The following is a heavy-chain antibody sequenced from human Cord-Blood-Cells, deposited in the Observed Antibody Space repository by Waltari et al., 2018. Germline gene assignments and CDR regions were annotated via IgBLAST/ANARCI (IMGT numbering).Heavy chain of an antibody. Sequence: VQLVQSGAEVEHPGAAAQPTCQVSGDPPHALSKHWVRQAPGKGLEWMGGFDPEDGETIYAQKFQGRVTMTEDTSTDTAYMELSSLRSEDTAVYYCATFVVATIMSSYWGQGTLVTVSS. J-gene: IGHJ4*02. V-gene: IGHV1-24*01. D-gene: IGHD5-12*01. CDR1: GDPPHALS. CDR2: FDPEDGET. CDR3: ATFVVATIMSSY.